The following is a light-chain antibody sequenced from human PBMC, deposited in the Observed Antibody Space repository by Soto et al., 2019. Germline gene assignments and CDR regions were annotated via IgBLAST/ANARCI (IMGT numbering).Light chain of an antibody. J-gene: IGKJ2*01. CDR3: QQSFSIPYT. CDR2: GST. Sequence: DIQMTQSPASLSASVGDRVTITCRASQRISNNLNWYQQKPGKAPKLLIYGSTNLQSGVPSRFSGSGSGTEFTLTISCLQPEDIATYYCQQSFSIPYTFGQGTKQGIK. CDR1: QRISNN. V-gene: IGKV1-39*01.